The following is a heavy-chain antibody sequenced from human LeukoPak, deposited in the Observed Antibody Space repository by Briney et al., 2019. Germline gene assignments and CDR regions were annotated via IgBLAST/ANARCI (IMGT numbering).Heavy chain of an antibody. Sequence: SPSETLSLTCTVSGGSISSGGYYWSWIRQPPGKGLEWIGYIYHSGSTYYNPSLKSRVTISVDRSKNQFSLKLSSVTAADTAVYYCARDGDSSGYYSPWYFDYWGQGTLVTVSS. V-gene: IGHV4-30-2*01. D-gene: IGHD3-22*01. CDR3: ARDGDSSGYYSPWYFDY. CDR2: IYHSGST. J-gene: IGHJ4*02. CDR1: GGSISSGGYY.